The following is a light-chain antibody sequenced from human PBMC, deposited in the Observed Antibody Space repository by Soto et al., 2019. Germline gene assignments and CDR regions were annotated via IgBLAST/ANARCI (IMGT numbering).Light chain of an antibody. CDR3: QQYNNWPPWT. V-gene: IGKV3-15*01. J-gene: IGKJ1*01. CDR1: QSVSSN. CDR2: GAS. Sequence: EIVMTQSPATLSVSPGERATLSCRASQSVSSNLAWYQQKPGQAPRLLIYGASTRATGIPVRFSGSGSGTAVTLTISSLQSEDFAVYYCQQYNNWPPWTFGQGTKVEIK.